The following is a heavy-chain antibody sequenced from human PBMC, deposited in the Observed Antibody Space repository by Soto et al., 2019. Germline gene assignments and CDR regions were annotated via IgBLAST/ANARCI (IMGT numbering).Heavy chain of an antibody. D-gene: IGHD5-12*01. CDR1: GFTFTSSA. Sequence: SVKVSCKASGFTFTSSAVQWVRQARGQRLEWVGWIVVGSGNTNYAQKLQERVTMTRDMSTSTAYMELRSLRSDDTAVYYCARDVAKDYWGQGTLVTVSS. J-gene: IGHJ4*02. V-gene: IGHV1-58*01. CDR3: ARDVAKDY. CDR2: IVVGSGNT.